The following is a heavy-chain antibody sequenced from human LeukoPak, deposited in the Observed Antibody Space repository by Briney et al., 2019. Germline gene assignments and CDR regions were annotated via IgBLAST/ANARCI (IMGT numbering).Heavy chain of an antibody. CDR3: ARDGGATVGLYDY. V-gene: IGHV4-59*01. J-gene: IGHJ4*02. CDR2: IYYSGTT. CDR1: GGSISSYY. Sequence: SETLSLTCTVSGGSISSYYWTWIRQPPGKGLEWIGYIYYSGTTNYNPSLKSRVTISVDTSKNQFSLKLSSLTAADTAVYYCARDGGATVGLYDYWGQGTLVTVSS. D-gene: IGHD1-26*01.